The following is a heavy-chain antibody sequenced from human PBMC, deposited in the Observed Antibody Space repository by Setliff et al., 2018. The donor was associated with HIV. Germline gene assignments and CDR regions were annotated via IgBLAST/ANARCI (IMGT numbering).Heavy chain of an antibody. CDR3: ARGGGQPSVDY. D-gene: IGHD2-15*01. J-gene: IGHJ4*02. CDR1: GGSISSHY. V-gene: IGHV4-59*11. Sequence: SETLSLTCTVSGGSISSHYWSWIRQPPGKGLEWTGYIYYGGSTNYNPSLKSRVTISVDTSKNQFSLKLSSVTAADTAVYYCARGGGQPSVDYWGQGTLVTV. CDR2: IYYGGST.